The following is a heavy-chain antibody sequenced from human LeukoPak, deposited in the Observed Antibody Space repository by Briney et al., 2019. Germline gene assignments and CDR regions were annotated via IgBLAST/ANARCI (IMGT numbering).Heavy chain of an antibody. V-gene: IGHV3-74*01. CDR3: ARGGVNPVDH. D-gene: IGHD1-14*01. CDR2: MNEYSTTI. J-gene: IGHJ4*02. CDR1: GFPFNSFW. Sequence: GGSLRLSCAASGFPFNSFWMHWVRQAPGKGLVWVSDMNEYSTTIRYANSVKGRFTISRDNAKSILYLQMNNLRAEDTAMYFCARGGVNPVDHWGQGTLVTVSS.